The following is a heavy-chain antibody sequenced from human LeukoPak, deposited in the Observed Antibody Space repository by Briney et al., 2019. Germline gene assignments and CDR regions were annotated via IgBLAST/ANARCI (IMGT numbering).Heavy chain of an antibody. J-gene: IGHJ4*02. V-gene: IGHV3-48*01. D-gene: IGHD2-21*02. CDR1: GFTFSDYN. CDR2: ISSSSSTI. Sequence: GGSLRLSCAASGFTFSDYNMNWVRQAPGKGLEWVSYISSSSSTIYYADSVKGRFTISRDNSKNTLYLQTDSLRVEDTAVYYCAIGHYPDASCAGDCYYSYWGQGTLVTVSS. CDR3: AIGHYPDASCAGDCYYSY.